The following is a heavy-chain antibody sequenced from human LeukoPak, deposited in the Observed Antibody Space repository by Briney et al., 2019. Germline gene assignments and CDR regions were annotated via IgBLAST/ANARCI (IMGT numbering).Heavy chain of an antibody. Sequence: SETLSLTCAVYGGSFSGYYWSWIRQPPGKGLEWIGEINHSGSTNYNPSLKSRVTISVDTSKNQFSLKLSSVTAADTAVYYCARGLSLHYDSSGHPKPYYYMDVWGKGTTVTVSS. CDR3: ARGLSLHYDSSGHPKPYYYMDV. D-gene: IGHD3-22*01. J-gene: IGHJ6*03. CDR1: GGSFSGYY. CDR2: INHSGST. V-gene: IGHV4-34*01.